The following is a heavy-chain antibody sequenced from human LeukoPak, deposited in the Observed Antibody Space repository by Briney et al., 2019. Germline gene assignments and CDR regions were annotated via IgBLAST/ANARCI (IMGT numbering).Heavy chain of an antibody. J-gene: IGHJ4*02. CDR2: ISAYNGNT. Sequence: ASVKVSCKASGYTFTSYGISWVRQAPGQGLEWMGWISAYNGNTNYAQKLQGRVTMTTDTSTSTAYMELRSLRSDDTAVYYCARIWVYYYDSSGYYQDYWGQGTLVTVSS. V-gene: IGHV1-18*01. CDR1: GYTFTSYG. D-gene: IGHD3-22*01. CDR3: ARIWVYYYDSSGYYQDY.